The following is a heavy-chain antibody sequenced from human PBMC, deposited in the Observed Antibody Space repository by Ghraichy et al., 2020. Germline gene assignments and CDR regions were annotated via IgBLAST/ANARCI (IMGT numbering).Heavy chain of an antibody. J-gene: IGHJ3*02. D-gene: IGHD2-2*03. V-gene: IGHV3-30*04. CDR3: ARDIGYCSSTSCHI. CDR2: ISYDGSNK. Sequence: GGSLRLSCAASGFTFSSYAMHWVRQAPGKGLEWVAVISYDGSNKYYADSVKGRFTISRDNSKNTLYLQMNSLRAEDTAVYYCARDIGYCSSTSCHIWGQGTMVTVSS. CDR1: GFTFSSYA.